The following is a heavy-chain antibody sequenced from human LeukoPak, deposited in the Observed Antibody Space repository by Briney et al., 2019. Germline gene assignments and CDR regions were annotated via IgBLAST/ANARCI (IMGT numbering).Heavy chain of an antibody. CDR2: IWYDGSNK. V-gene: IGHV3-33*01. CDR1: GFTFSSYG. D-gene: IGHD4/OR15-4a*01. Sequence: GRSLRLSCAASGFTFSSYGMYWVRQAPGKGLEWVAVIWYDGSNKYYADSVKGRFAISRDNSKNSLYLQMTSLRVEDTAIYFCARDGELTTHIDHWGQGTLVTVSS. CDR3: ARDGELTTHIDH. J-gene: IGHJ4*02.